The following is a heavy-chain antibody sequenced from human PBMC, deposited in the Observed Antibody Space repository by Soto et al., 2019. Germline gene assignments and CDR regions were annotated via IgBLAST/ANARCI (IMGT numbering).Heavy chain of an antibody. CDR1: AGSIRGGDYY. CDR2: IYRRERT. D-gene: IGHD3-9*01. Sequence: QVQLQESGPGLVKPSQTLSLTCTVSAGSIRGGDYYLNWIRQFPGKVLVWIGSIYRRERTEYNPSRQSRIAISADPSSLVFFLRLTSVTAADTATYYCASRIGLTGRGYDGYDLWGQGTLVIVS. V-gene: IGHV4-31*03. J-gene: IGHJ3*01. CDR3: ASRIGLTGRGYDGYDL.